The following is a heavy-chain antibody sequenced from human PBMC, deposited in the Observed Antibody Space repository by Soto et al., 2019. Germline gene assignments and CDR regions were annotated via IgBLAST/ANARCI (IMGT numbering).Heavy chain of an antibody. CDR3: SHGYGQYFDS. CDR1: GFPIINVW. V-gene: IGHV3-15*07. D-gene: IGHD5-18*01. Sequence: PGGSLRLSCEVSGFPIINVWMNWVRQAPGKGLEWVGRIKSKADGGTTDYAAPVKGRFTISRDDSKNTLYLQMNSLKIEDTAMYYCSHGYGQYFDSWGQGTLVTVSS. CDR2: IKSKADGGTT. J-gene: IGHJ4*02.